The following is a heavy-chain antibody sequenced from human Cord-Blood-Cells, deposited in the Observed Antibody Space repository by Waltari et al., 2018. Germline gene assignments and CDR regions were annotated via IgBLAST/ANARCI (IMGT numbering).Heavy chain of an antibody. CDR1: GYTFTSYY. V-gene: IGHV1-46*01. J-gene: IGHJ4*02. CDR3: ARVRTTAGTNNGFDY. CDR2: INPSGGST. D-gene: IGHD6-13*01. Sequence: QVQLVQSGAEVKKPGASVKVSCKASGYTFTSYYMHWLRQAPGQGLEWMGRINPSGGSTSYAQKFQGRVTMTRDTSTSTVYMELSSLRSEDTAVYYCARVRTTAGTNNGFDYWGQGTLVTVSS.